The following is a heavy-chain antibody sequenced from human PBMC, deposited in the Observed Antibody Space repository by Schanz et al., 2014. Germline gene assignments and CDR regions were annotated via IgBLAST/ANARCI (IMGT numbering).Heavy chain of an antibody. CDR2: IRYDGRNK. CDR3: AREDCSATSCYFRY. D-gene: IGHD2-21*01. Sequence: QLLESGGGLVQPGGSLRLSCAASGFTFISYDIHWVRQAPGKGLEWVAVIRYDGRNKNFVESVKGRFTISRDNSNNTVYLQMNTLRAEDTAVYYCAREDCSATSCYFRYWGQGTLVTVSS. J-gene: IGHJ4*02. V-gene: IGHV3-33*08. CDR1: GFTFISYD.